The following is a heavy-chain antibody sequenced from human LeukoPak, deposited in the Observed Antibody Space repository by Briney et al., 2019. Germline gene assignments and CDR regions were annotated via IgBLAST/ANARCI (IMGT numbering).Heavy chain of an antibody. CDR3: ARHLKYYDYVWGGYRPDYLDY. D-gene: IGHD3-16*02. Sequence: PSETLSLTCTVSGGSISTYYWTWIRQPPGKGLEWIGYISYSGSTNYNPSLKSRVTFSVDTSKNQFSLKLTSVTAADTAVYYCARHLKYYDYVWGGYRPDYLDYWGQGTLVTVSS. CDR2: ISYSGST. J-gene: IGHJ4*02. CDR1: GGSISTYY. V-gene: IGHV4-59*08.